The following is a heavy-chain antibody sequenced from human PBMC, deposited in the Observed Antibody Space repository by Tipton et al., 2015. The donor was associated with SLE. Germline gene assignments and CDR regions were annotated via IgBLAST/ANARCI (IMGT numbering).Heavy chain of an antibody. D-gene: IGHD6-6*01. J-gene: IGHJ6*03. V-gene: IGHV4-59*01. Sequence: TLSLTCTVSGGSISSYYWSWIRQPPGKGLEWIGYIYYSGSTNYNPSLKSRVTISVDTSKNQFSLKLSSVTAADTAVYYCARGSGSSSAHYYYYYMDVWAKGPRSPSP. CDR2: IYYSGST. CDR1: GGSISSYY. CDR3: ARGSGSSSAHYYYYYMDV.